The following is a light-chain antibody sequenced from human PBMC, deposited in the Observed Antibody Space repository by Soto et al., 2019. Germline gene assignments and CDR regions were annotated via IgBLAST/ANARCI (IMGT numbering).Light chain of an antibody. J-gene: IGKJ1*01. V-gene: IGKV4-1*01. Sequence: DIVMTQSPDSLAVSLGERATINCKSSQSVLYSSNNKNYLAWYQQKPGQPPKLLIYWASTRESGVPDRFSGSGSGTDVTLTISSLQAEDVAVYYCQQYYTTRTCGQGTKVEIK. CDR2: WAS. CDR1: QSVLYSSNNKNY. CDR3: QQYYTTRT.